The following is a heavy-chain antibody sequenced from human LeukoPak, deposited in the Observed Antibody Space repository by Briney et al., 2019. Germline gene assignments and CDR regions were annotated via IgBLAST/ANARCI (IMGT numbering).Heavy chain of an antibody. Sequence: ASVKVSCKASGYTFTGYYMHWVRQAPGQGLEWMGWINPNSGGTNYAQKFQGRVTMTRDTSISTAYMELSRLRSDDTAVYYCARGSLAVAVFRFDPWGQGTLVTVSS. D-gene: IGHD6-19*01. J-gene: IGHJ5*02. CDR2: INPNSGGT. CDR1: GYTFTGYY. V-gene: IGHV1-2*02. CDR3: ARGSLAVAVFRFDP.